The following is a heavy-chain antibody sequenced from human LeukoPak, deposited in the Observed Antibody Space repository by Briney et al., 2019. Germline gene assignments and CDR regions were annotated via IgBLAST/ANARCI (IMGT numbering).Heavy chain of an antibody. CDR1: GYTFSAYD. J-gene: IGHJ4*02. D-gene: IGHD3-9*01. V-gene: IGHV1-8*01. CDR3: ARTGFYGGLDY. Sequence: ASVKVSCKASGYTFSAYDINWVRQATGQGLEWMGWINPNSGDTGYAYKFQGRVTMTRNASRDTAYMELSSLRSEDTAVYYCARTGFYGGLDYWGQGTLVTVSS. CDR2: INPNSGDT.